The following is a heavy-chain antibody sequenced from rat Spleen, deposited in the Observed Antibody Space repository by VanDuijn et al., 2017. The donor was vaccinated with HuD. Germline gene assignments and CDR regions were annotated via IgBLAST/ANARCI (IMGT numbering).Heavy chain of an antibody. CDR2: ISTGGGNT. CDR3: ARHYGGYSEYVMDA. V-gene: IGHV5-25*01. Sequence: VQLVESGGGLVQPGRSMKLSCAASGLSFSNYDMAWVRQAPTKGLEWVASISTGGGNTYYRDSVKGRFTISRDNAKSTLYLQMDSLRSEDTATYYCARHYGGYSEYVMDAWGQGASVTVSS. CDR1: GLSFSNYD. J-gene: IGHJ4*01. D-gene: IGHD1-11*01.